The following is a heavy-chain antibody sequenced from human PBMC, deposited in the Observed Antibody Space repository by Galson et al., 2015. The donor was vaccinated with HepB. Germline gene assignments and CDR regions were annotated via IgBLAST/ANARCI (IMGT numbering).Heavy chain of an antibody. V-gene: IGHV3-11*01. CDR2: ISSSGSTI. D-gene: IGHD2-2*02. CDR3: ARDSREYQLLYAPLIGYYYYGMDV. CDR1: GFTFSDYY. J-gene: IGHJ6*02. Sequence: SLRLSCAASGFTFSDYYMSWIRQAPGKGLEWVSYISSSGSTIYYADSVKGRFTISRDNAKNSLYLQMNSLRAEDTAVYYCARDSREYQLLYAPLIGYYYYGMDVWGQGTTVTVSS.